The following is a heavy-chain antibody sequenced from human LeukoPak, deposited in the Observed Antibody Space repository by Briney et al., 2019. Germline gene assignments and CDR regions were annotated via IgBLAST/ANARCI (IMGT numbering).Heavy chain of an antibody. CDR1: GFTFSSDG. CDR3: ARYGVGATHFDY. CDR2: ISCDGSSK. Sequence: GGSLRLSCAASGFTFSSDGMHWVRQTPGKGLEWVAVISCDGSSKYYADSVKGRFTISRDNSKNTLYLQMNSLRTDDTAVYYCARYGVGATHFDYWGQGTLVTVSS. V-gene: IGHV3-30*03. D-gene: IGHD1-26*01. J-gene: IGHJ4*02.